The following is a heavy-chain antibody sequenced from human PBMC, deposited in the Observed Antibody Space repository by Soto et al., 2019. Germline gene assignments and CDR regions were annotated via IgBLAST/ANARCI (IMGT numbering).Heavy chain of an antibody. J-gene: IGHJ4*02. CDR2: ISSSGGTK. Sequence: PGGSLRLSCAASGFPFSRYEMHWVRQAPGKGLEWVSYISSSGGTKYSADSVKGRFTISRDNAKNSLYLQMDSLRAEDTAVYYCTRDLYDSSGYCPFGYWGQGALVTVSS. V-gene: IGHV3-48*03. CDR1: GFPFSRYE. D-gene: IGHD3-22*01. CDR3: TRDLYDSSGYCPFGY.